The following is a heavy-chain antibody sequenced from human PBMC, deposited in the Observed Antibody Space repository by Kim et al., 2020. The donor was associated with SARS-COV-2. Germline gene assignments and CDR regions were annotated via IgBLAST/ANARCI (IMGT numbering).Heavy chain of an antibody. CDR1: GGSFSGYY. CDR3: ARGLGGYYDIDY. J-gene: IGHJ4*02. D-gene: IGHD3-22*01. CDR2: INHSGST. V-gene: IGHV4-34*01. Sequence: SETLSLTCAVYGGSFSGYYWSWIRKPPGKGLEWIGEINHSGSTNYNPSLKSRVTISVDTSKNQFSLKLSSVTAADTAVYYCARGLGGYYDIDYWGQGTLVTVSS.